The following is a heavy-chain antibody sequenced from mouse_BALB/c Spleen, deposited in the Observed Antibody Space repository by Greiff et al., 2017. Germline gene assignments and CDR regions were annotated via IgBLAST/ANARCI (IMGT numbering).Heavy chain of an antibody. J-gene: IGHJ3*01. CDR2: INPSTGYT. Sequence: QVQLQQSGAELAKPGASVKMSCKASGYTFTSYWMHWVKQRPGQGLEWIGYINPSTGYTEYNQKFKDKATLTADKSSSTAYMQLSSLTSEDSAVYYCARSRGNCPFAYWGQGTLVTVSA. CDR1: GYTFTSYW. CDR3: ARSRGNCPFAY. V-gene: IGHV1-7*01. D-gene: IGHD2-1*01.